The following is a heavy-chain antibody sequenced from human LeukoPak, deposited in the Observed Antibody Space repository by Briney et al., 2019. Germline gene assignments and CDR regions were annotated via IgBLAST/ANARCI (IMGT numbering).Heavy chain of an antibody. Sequence: SETLSLTCAVYGGSFSGYYWSWIRQPPGKGLEWVGEINLSGSTKYNPSLKSGVTISVDTSKNQFSLKLSSVTAADTAVYYCARGASSIAGRFDYWGQGTLVTVSS. CDR2: INLSGST. CDR1: GGSFSGYY. J-gene: IGHJ4*02. V-gene: IGHV4-34*01. CDR3: ARGASSIAGRFDY. D-gene: IGHD6-6*01.